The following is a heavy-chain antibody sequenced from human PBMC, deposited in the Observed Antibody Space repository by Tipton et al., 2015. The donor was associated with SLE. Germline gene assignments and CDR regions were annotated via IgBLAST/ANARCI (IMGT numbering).Heavy chain of an antibody. V-gene: IGHV3-23*03. CDR3: AKDLSGRYSYGFEH. CDR2: IYGGGSA. D-gene: IGHD5-18*01. J-gene: IGHJ4*02. CDR1: GFTFSSCA. Sequence: GSLRLSCAASGFTFSSCAMTWVRQAPGKGLEWVAVIYGGGSATYADSLKGRFTISRDNSKKTLYLQMNSLRVEDTAIYYCAKDLSGRYSYGFEHWGQGTLVTVSS.